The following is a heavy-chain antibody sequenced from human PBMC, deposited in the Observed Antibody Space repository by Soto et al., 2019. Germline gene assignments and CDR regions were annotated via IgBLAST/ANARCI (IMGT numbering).Heavy chain of an antibody. CDR2: ISYDGSNK. CDR1: GFTFSSYG. D-gene: IGHD3-22*01. CDR3: ATEYYYDSSGYYSIYYGMDV. V-gene: IGHV3-30*03. Sequence: GGSLRLSCASSGFTFSSYGMHLVRQAPGKGLEWVAVISYDGSNKYYADSVKGRFTISRDNSKNTLYLQMNSLRAEDTAVYYCATEYYYDSSGYYSIYYGMDVWGQGTTVTVSS. J-gene: IGHJ6*02.